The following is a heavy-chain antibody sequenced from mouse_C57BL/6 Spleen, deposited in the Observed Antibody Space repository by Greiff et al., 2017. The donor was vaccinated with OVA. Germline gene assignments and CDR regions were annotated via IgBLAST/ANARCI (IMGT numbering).Heavy chain of an antibody. CDR2: ISNGGGST. D-gene: IGHD4-1*01. V-gene: IGHV5-12*01. CDR1: GFTFSDYY. CDR3: ARRRWAFGY. Sequence: EVQLVESGGGLVQPGGSLKLSCAASGFTFSDYYMYWVRQTPEKRLEWVAYISNGGGSTYYPDTVKGRFTISRDNAKNTLYLQMSRLKSEDTAMCYCARRRWAFGYWGQGTTLTVSS. J-gene: IGHJ2*01.